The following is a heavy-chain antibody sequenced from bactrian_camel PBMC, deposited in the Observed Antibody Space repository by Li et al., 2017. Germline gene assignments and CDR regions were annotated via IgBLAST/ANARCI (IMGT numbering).Heavy chain of an antibody. CDR1: GYTFSSYD. CDR3: AADSLHPPTVVAHSQADDFQY. Sequence: VQLVESGGGSVEAGGSLTLTCVASGYTFSSYDMSWVRQAPGKGLEWVSAINSGGGNTYYADSMKGRFTISRDNAKNTVYLQMNSLDPEDTAMYICAADSLHPPTVVAHSQADDFQYWGQGTQVTVS. V-gene: IGHV3S40*01. CDR2: INSGGGNT. D-gene: IGHD6*01. J-gene: IGHJ4*01.